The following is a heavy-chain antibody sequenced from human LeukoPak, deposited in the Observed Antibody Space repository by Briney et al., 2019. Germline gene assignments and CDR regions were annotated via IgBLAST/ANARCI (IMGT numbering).Heavy chain of an antibody. V-gene: IGHV5-51*01. D-gene: IGHD1-1*01. Sequence: GESLKISCEGSGYTFTSDRIGWVRQVSGKGLEWVAIVFPGDSDARYNPSFQGRVTISVDKSINIAFLQWNSLRASDTAMYYCARHTTTGADYWGQGTLVTVSS. CDR2: VFPGDSDA. CDR3: ARHTTTGADY. CDR1: GYTFTSDR. J-gene: IGHJ4*02.